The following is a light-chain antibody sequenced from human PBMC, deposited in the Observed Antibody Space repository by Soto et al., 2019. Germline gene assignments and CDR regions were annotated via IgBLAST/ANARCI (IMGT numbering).Light chain of an antibody. CDR1: QGIDNW. CDR3: QQYDSNPLT. J-gene: IGKJ4*01. CDR2: AAS. Sequence: DIQMTQSPSSLSASVGDRITITCRASQGIDNWLAWYQQKPGKAPKSLIYAASNLQSGVPSRFSGTGSWTDFTLTISSLQPEDFATYFCQQYDSNPLTFGGGTKVEMK. V-gene: IGKV1D-16*01.